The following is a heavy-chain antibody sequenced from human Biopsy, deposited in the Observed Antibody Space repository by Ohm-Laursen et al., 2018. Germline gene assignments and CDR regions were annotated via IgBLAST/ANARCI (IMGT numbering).Heavy chain of an antibody. J-gene: IGHJ4*02. CDR3: AADADGYYTEFDY. V-gene: IGHV1-69*04. D-gene: IGHD3-3*01. CDR2: IVPILGHL. CDR1: GGPSSNYA. Sequence: SVKVSCKASGGPSSNYAFSWVRQAPGQGLEWVGRIVPILGHLNYAQRFQGRVSITADKSTTYVYMELSRLTSGDTAVYYCAADADGYYTEFDYWGPGALVTVSS.